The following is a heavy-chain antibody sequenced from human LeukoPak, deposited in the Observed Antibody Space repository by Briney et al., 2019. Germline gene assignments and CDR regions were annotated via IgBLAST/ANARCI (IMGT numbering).Heavy chain of an antibody. D-gene: IGHD3-10*01. J-gene: IGHJ4*02. Sequence: GGSLRLSCAASGLTVRNNYMSWVRQSPGKGLEWVSVIYSDGSTYYADSVKGRFTISRDNSKNTLYLQMNSLRAEDTAVYYCAKGHYYGSGSYSPQIYWGQGTLVTVSS. V-gene: IGHV3-53*01. CDR3: AKGHYYGSGSYSPQIY. CDR1: GLTVRNNY. CDR2: IYSDGST.